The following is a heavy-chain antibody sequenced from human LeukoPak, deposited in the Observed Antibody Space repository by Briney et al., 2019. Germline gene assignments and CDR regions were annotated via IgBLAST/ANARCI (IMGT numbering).Heavy chain of an antibody. J-gene: IGHJ6*03. CDR1: GGSIRSTSYY. D-gene: IGHD4-11*01. Sequence: SETLSLTCTVSGGSIRSTSYYWGWIRQPPGKGLEWIGSIYYSGSTYYNPSLKSRVTISVDTSKNQFSLKLSSVTAADTAVYFCARGRVSSSTWYSTYYYFFYMDFWGKGTTVTVSS. CDR3: ARGRVSSSTWYSTYYYFFYMDF. CDR2: IYYSGST. V-gene: IGHV4-39*07.